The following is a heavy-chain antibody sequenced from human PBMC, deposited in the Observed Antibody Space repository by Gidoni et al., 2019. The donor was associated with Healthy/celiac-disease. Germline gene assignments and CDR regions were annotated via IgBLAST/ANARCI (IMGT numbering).Heavy chain of an antibody. Sequence: QLQLPESCPGLVKPSQTLSLTSTVSGGSISSGIYYWSWIRQPAGKGLEWIGRIYTSGSTNYNPSLKSRVAISVDTSKNQFSLKLSSVTAADTAVYYCARAPPIASSGYYYGFDYWGQGTLVTVSS. J-gene: IGHJ4*02. CDR3: ARAPPIASSGYYYGFDY. CDR2: IYTSGST. CDR1: GGSISSGIYY. V-gene: IGHV4-61*02. D-gene: IGHD3-22*01.